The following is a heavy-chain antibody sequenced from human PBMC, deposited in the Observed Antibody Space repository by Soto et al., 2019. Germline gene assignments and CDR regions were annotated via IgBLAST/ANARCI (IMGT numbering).Heavy chain of an antibody. D-gene: IGHD3-3*01. CDR1: GDSISTYY. Sequence: QVQLQESGPGLVRPSETLSLTCSISGDSISTYYWTWIRQAPGKGLEWIGYIFYTGNTNYNPSLKSRVTMSVDTSNRQFSLKLSSMTAADTAIYYCARLGPPSGFWSGYLGEYSFDPWGQGIQVTVSS. CDR2: IFYTGNT. CDR3: ARLGPPSGFWSGYLGEYSFDP. J-gene: IGHJ5*02. V-gene: IGHV4-59*12.